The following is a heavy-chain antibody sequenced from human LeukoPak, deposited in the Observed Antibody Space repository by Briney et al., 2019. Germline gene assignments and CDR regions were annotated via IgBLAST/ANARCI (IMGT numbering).Heavy chain of an antibody. V-gene: IGHV4-30-2*01. CDR3: ARDLSS. Sequence: PSQTLSLTCAVSGGSISSGGYSWSWIRQPPGKGLEWIGYTYHSGSTYYNPSLKSRVTISVDRSKNQFSLKLSSVTAADTAVDYCARDLSSWGQGTLVTVSS. J-gene: IGHJ4*02. CDR2: TYHSGST. CDR1: GGSISSGGYS.